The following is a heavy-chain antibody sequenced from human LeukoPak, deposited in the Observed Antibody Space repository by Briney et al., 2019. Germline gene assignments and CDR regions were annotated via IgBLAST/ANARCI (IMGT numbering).Heavy chain of an antibody. D-gene: IGHD6-6*01. J-gene: IGHJ4*02. Sequence: PGGSLRLSCAASGFIFNNYWISWVRQAPGEGLEWVANIKQDGSERYYVDSVKGRFTISRDNVKNSLYLQMNSLRVEDTAVYYCAPHSSSIDYWGQGTLVTVSS. V-gene: IGHV3-7*01. CDR1: GFIFNNYW. CDR2: IKQDGSER. CDR3: APHSSSIDY.